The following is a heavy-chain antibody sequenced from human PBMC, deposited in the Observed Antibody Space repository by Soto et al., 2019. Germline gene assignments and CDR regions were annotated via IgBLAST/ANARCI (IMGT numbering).Heavy chain of an antibody. D-gene: IGHD3-10*01. Sequence: QVQLVQSGAEVKKPGASVKVSCKASGYTFTTYGISWVRLAPGQGLEWMGWITAYNGNTNYAPKLQGRVTMTTDTSTSTAYMELRSLRSDDTAVYYCARGWFGEFVHYFDYWGQGTLVTVSS. J-gene: IGHJ4*02. CDR1: GYTFTTYG. CDR3: ARGWFGEFVHYFDY. V-gene: IGHV1-18*01. CDR2: ITAYNGNT.